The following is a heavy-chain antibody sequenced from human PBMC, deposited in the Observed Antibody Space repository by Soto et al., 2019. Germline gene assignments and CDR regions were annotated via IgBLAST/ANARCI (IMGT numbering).Heavy chain of an antibody. Sequence: KPSETLSLPCTVSGGSISGSSYYWSWIRQPPGKGPEWIGTIYYSGNIYYNPSLKGRATISVDTSKNHFSLNLNSVTAADTAVYYCERPPPLFGNYAEVDDWGQGTTVTVAS. V-gene: IGHV4-39*02. CDR1: GGSISGSSYY. J-gene: IGHJ6*02. D-gene: IGHD4-4*01. CDR3: ERPPPLFGNYAEVDD. CDR2: IYYSGNI.